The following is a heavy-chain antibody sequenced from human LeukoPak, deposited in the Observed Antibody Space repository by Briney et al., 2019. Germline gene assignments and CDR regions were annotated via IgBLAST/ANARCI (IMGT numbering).Heavy chain of an antibody. Sequence: SSETLSLTCTVSGGSISSSSYYWGWIRQPPGKGLEWIGSIYYSGSTYYNPSLKSRVTISVDTSKNQFSLKLSSVTAADTAVYYCARLPSRGLPRYYYYYYMDVWGKGTTVTVPS. D-gene: IGHD1-26*01. CDR2: IYYSGST. CDR3: ARLPSRGLPRYYYYYYMDV. CDR1: GGSISSSSYY. V-gene: IGHV4-39*01. J-gene: IGHJ6*03.